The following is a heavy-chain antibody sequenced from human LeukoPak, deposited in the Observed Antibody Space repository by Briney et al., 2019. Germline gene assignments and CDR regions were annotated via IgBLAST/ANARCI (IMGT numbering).Heavy chain of an antibody. CDR1: GFTFSSTA. CDR2: IIGSVVGT. J-gene: IGHJ4*02. D-gene: IGHD3-22*01. CDR3: AKGAGPYYYDSIGYYAELHFDY. V-gene: IGHV3-23*01. Sequence: GGSLRLSCAASGFTFSSTAMSWVRQAPGRGLEWVSAIIGSVVGTYYADSVKGGFTISRDNSKNTLYLQIHSLRTEDTDVYYYAKGAGPYYYDSIGYYAELHFDYWGQGTLVTVSS.